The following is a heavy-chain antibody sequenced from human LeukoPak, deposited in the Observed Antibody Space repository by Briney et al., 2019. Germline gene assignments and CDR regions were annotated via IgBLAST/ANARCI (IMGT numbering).Heavy chain of an antibody. D-gene: IGHD1-1*01. CDR1: QFTFNGSW. J-gene: IGHJ4*02. CDR3: AIWTSGNY. Sequence: GGSLTLSCADSQFTFNGSWMNWLRQAPGKGLEWVANMDRTGSQKRYVDSVKGRFTISKDNPGASLYLDMHSLRADDTAIYYCAIWTSGNYWVRGTLVGVSS. CDR2: MDRTGSQK. V-gene: IGHV3-7*01.